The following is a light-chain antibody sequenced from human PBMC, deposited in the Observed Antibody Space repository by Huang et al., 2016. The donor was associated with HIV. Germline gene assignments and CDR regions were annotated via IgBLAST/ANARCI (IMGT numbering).Light chain of an antibody. V-gene: IGKV3-15*01. CDR2: GAS. CDR3: QQYNNWPRT. J-gene: IGKJ1*01. CDR1: QSIGRN. Sequence: ETVMTQSPATLSVSPGERATLSCRASQSIGRNLAWYQHRPGQAPRLLIYGASTRASGFPSRFSGSGSVTEFTLTISSLQSEDVAVYYCQQYNNWPRTFGQGTKVEIK.